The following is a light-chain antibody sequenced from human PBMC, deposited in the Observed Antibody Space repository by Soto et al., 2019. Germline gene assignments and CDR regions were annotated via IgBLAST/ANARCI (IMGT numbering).Light chain of an antibody. Sequence: QSALTQPASVSGSPGQSITISCTGTSSDVGSYNLVSWYQQHPGKAPKLMIYEGSKRPSGVSNRFSGSKSGNTASLTISGNQVEVEAHYYCCSYAGSIVFGGGTKVTVL. CDR2: EGS. CDR3: CSYAGSIV. CDR1: SSDVGSYNL. V-gene: IGLV2-23*01. J-gene: IGLJ3*02.